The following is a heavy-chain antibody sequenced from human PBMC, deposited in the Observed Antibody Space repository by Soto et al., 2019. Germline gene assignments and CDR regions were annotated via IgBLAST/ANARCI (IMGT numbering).Heavy chain of an antibody. CDR2: ISGSNNNI. CDR1: GFTLRNYE. J-gene: IGHJ4*01. CDR3: ASERLCGADCYFFDN. Sequence: PGGSLRLSCAASGFTLRNYEMSWVRRAPGKGLEWISKISGSNNNIYYADSVRGRFTISRDNAKNSLYLQMNSLRAEDTAIYYCASERLCGADCYFFDNWGQGTQVTVSS. V-gene: IGHV3-48*03. D-gene: IGHD2-21*02.